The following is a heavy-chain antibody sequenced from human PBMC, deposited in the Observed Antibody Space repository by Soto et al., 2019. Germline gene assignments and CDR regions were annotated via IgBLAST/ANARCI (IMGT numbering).Heavy chain of an antibody. CDR1: GGTFSSYA. J-gene: IGHJ6*02. CDR3: ARGAIAARPPDDYYGMDV. Sequence: QVQLVQSGAEVKKPGSSVKVSCKASGGTFSSYAISWVRQAPGQGLEWMGGIIPIFGTANYAQKFQGRVTITADESTSTAYMELISLRSEDTAVYYCARGAIAARPPDDYYGMDVWGQGTTVTVSS. CDR2: IIPIFGTA. D-gene: IGHD6-6*01. V-gene: IGHV1-69*01.